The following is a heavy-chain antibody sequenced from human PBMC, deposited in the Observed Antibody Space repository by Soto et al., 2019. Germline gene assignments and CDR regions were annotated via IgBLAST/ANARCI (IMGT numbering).Heavy chain of an antibody. D-gene: IGHD3-22*01. Sequence: SQTLSLTCAISGDSVSSNSAVWNWIRQSPSRGLEWLGRTYYRSKWYNDYAVSVKSRITINPDTSKNQFSLQLNSVTPEDTAVYYCARGRSYYDSSGYVNDAFDIWGQGTMVTVSS. CDR1: GDSVSSNSAV. CDR2: TYYRSKWYN. CDR3: ARGRSYYDSSGYVNDAFDI. J-gene: IGHJ3*02. V-gene: IGHV6-1*01.